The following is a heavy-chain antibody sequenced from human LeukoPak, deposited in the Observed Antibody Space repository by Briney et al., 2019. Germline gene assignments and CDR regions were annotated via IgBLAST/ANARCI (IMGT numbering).Heavy chain of an antibody. CDR3: ASRAIGWYRDANWFDP. V-gene: IGHV3-53*01. J-gene: IGHJ5*02. CDR1: GFTVSSNY. CDR2: IYRGGVT. Sequence: GGSLRLSCAASGFTVSSNYMSWVRQAPGKGLEWVSVIYRGGVTYYADSVKGRFTISRDNSINTLYLQINSLRAEDTAVYYCASRAIGWYRDANWFDPWGQGTLVTVSS. D-gene: IGHD6-19*01.